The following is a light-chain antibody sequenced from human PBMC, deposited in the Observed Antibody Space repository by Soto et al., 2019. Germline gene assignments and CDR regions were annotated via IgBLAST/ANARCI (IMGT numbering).Light chain of an antibody. J-gene: IGKJ5*01. CDR2: GAS. Sequence: KSPLSCRASQHVTRSYLAWYQQKPGQAPRLLIFGASNRATGIPDRFSGSGSGTDFTLPTRRLEPEYSAVYYCLLNTFGQGTLLEI. V-gene: IGKV3-20*01. CDR1: QHVTRSY. CDR3: LLNT.